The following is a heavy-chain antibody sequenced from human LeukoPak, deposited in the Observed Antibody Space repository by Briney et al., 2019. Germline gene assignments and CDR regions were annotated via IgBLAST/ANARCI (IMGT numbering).Heavy chain of an antibody. V-gene: IGHV3-23*01. CDR3: AKGKPRIAASRFQYFDY. CDR2: ISGSGGST. D-gene: IGHD6-13*01. J-gene: IGHJ4*02. CDR1: GFTFSSYA. Sequence: PGGPLRLSCAASGFTFSSYAMRWVRQAPGKGLEWVSAISGSGGSTYYADSVKGRFTISRDNSKNTLYLQMNSLRAEDTAVYYCAKGKPRIAASRFQYFDYWGQGTLVTVSS.